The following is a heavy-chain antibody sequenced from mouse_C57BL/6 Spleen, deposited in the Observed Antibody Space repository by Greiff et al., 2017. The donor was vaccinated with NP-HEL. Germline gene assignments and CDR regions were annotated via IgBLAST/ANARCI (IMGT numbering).Heavy chain of an antibody. CDR2: IRNKANGYTT. Sequence: EVQGVESGGGLVQPGGSLSLSCAASGFTFTDYYMSWVRQPPGKALEWLGFIRNKANGYTTEYSASVKGRFTISRDNSQSILYLQMNALRAEDSATYYCARYKGYSNGFAYWGQGTLVTVSA. CDR3: ARYKGYSNGFAY. J-gene: IGHJ3*01. CDR1: GFTFTDYY. V-gene: IGHV7-3*01. D-gene: IGHD2-5*01.